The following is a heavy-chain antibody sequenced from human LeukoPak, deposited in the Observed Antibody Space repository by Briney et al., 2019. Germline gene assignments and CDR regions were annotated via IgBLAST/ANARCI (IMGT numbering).Heavy chain of an antibody. Sequence: GGSLRLSCAASGFTFTDYAMGWVRQAPGQGLEWASTIRASGSTTYYADSVRGRFTISRDNSKNTLSLQMSSLRAEDTAVYYCAKARTPYNSGFDYWGQGTLVAVSS. CDR2: IRASGSTT. V-gene: IGHV3-23*01. D-gene: IGHD6-19*01. J-gene: IGHJ4*02. CDR1: GFTFTDYA. CDR3: AKARTPYNSGFDY.